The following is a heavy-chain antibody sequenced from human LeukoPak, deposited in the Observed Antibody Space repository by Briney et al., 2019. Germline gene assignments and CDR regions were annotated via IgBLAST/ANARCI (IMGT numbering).Heavy chain of an antibody. J-gene: IGHJ4*02. CDR1: GGSIRSYY. D-gene: IGHD3-22*01. CDR2: IYYSGST. CDR3: AGASYDSSGVH. Sequence: SEALSLTCWVSGGSIRSYYCGWIRQPPGKGLEWIGYIYYSGSTNYNPSLKSRVTISLAPSKNQFSLKLSSVTAADTAVYYCAGASYDSSGVHWGQGTLVTVSS. V-gene: IGHV4-59*01.